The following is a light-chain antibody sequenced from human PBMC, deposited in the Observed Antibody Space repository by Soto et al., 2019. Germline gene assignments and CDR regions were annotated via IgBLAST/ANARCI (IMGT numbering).Light chain of an antibody. CDR3: LLYYGGSQPWV. CDR1: TGAVTSAYY. J-gene: IGLJ3*02. CDR2: ATV. V-gene: IGLV7-43*01. Sequence: QAVVTQEPSLTVSPGGTVTLTCASSTGAVTSAYYPNWFQQKPGQPPRPLIYATVNKHSWTPARFSGSLLGGKAALTLSGVQPEDEADYYCLLYYGGSQPWVFGGGTNVTVL.